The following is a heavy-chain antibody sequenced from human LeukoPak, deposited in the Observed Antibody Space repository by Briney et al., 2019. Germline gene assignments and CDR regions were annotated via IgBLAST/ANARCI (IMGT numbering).Heavy chain of an antibody. CDR2: IWYDGSNK. CDR3: ARDLAYCGGDCYPRPYYYGMDV. Sequence: GRSLRLSCAASGSTFSSYGMHWVRQAPGKGLEWVAVIWYDGSNKYYADSVKGRFTISRDNSKNTLYLQMNSLRAEDTAVYYCARDLAYCGGDCYPRPYYYGMDVWGQGTTVTVSS. V-gene: IGHV3-33*01. CDR1: GSTFSSYG. D-gene: IGHD2-21*02. J-gene: IGHJ6*02.